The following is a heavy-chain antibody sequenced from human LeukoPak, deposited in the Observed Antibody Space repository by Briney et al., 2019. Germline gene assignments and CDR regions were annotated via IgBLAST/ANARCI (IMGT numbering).Heavy chain of an antibody. J-gene: IGHJ5*02. Sequence: PSETLSLTCTVSGGSISSYYWSWIRQPPGKGLEWIGYIYYSGSTNYNPSLKSRVTISVDTSKNQFSLKLSSVTAADTAIYYCARDAAVDDKKWFDPWGQGTLVTVSS. V-gene: IGHV4-59*01. CDR3: ARDAAVDDKKWFDP. D-gene: IGHD6-13*01. CDR2: IYYSGST. CDR1: GGSISSYY.